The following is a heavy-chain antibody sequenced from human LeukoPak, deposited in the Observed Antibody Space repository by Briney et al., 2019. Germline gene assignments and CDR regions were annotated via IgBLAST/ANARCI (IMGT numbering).Heavy chain of an antibody. J-gene: IGHJ6*02. CDR3: ARAYYYDRSGYHSPYYYGMDV. Sequence: PGRSLRLSCAASGFMFSSNWMSWVRLAPGKGLEWVANIKEDGTETYYVDSVKGRFTISRDNAEKSLYLQMNSLRAEDTAVYYCARAYYYDRSGYHSPYYYGMDVWGQGTTVTVFS. CDR1: GFMFSSNW. D-gene: IGHD3-22*01. CDR2: IKEDGTET. V-gene: IGHV3-7*01.